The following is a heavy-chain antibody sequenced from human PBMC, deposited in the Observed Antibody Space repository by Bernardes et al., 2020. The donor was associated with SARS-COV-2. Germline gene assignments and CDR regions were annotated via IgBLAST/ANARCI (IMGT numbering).Heavy chain of an antibody. Sequence: GGSLRLSCVASGFTFSQNAMTWVRQVPGKGLEWVSAISAIGGSTYYAESVKGRFTISRDNSRNTLYLEMRSLRADDTAVYYCSKNAKYSSSSMEVWGQGTTVTV. CDR2: ISAIGGST. V-gene: IGHV3-23*01. CDR3: SKNAKYSSSSMEV. CDR1: GFTFSQNA. J-gene: IGHJ6*02. D-gene: IGHD6-6*01.